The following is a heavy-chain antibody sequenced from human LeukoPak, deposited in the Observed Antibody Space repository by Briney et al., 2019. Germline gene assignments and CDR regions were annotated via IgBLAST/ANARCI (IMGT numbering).Heavy chain of an antibody. J-gene: IGHJ4*02. Sequence: ASVKVSCKASGGTFSSYAISWVRQAPRHGLECMGGIIPIFGTANYAQKFQGRVTITADESTSTAYMELSSLRSEDTAVYYCARGEYYYDSSGYYRTTFDYWGQGTLVTVSS. CDR2: IIPIFGTA. CDR1: GGTFSSYA. D-gene: IGHD3-22*01. V-gene: IGHV1-69*13. CDR3: ARGEYYYDSSGYYRTTFDY.